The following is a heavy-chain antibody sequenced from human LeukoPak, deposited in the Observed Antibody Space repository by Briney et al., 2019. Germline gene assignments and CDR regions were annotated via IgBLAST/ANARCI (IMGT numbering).Heavy chain of an antibody. Sequence: GGSLRLSCAASGFTFSSYAMSWVRQAPGKGLEWVSAISGSGGSTYYAKSVKGRFNIYRDNSKNALYLQMNSLRAEDTAVYYCAKGATTHVFTFDIWGQGTMVTVSS. CDR1: GFTFSSYA. V-gene: IGHV3-23*01. CDR3: AKGATTHVFTFDI. D-gene: IGHD1-26*01. CDR2: ISGSGGST. J-gene: IGHJ3*02.